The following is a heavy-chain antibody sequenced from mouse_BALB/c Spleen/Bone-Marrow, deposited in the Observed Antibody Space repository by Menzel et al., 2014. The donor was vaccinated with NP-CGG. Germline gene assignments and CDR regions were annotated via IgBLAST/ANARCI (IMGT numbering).Heavy chain of an antibody. CDR2: INPDSSTI. D-gene: IGHD1-2*01. CDR3: ARPGYYGYQDV. J-gene: IGHJ1*01. Sequence: EVQLQESGGGLVQPGGSLKLSCAASGFDFSGYWMTWVRQAPGKGPEWIGEINPDSSTINYTPSLKDKFIISRDNAKNALYLQMSKVRSEDTALYYCARPGYYGYQDVWGAGTTVTVSS. CDR1: GFDFSGYW. V-gene: IGHV4-1*02.